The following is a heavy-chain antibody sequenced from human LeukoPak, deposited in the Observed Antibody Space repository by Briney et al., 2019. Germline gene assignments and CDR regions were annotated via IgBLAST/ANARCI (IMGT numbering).Heavy chain of an antibody. CDR1: GFSVSRNY. Sequence: HAGGSLRLSCAASGFSVSRNYMTWVRRAPGKGLEWLSYISPASITIYYADSVRDRFTISRDDAKNSLYLQMNSLRAEDTAVYYCARVDGPTVTTMFFDSWGPGTLVTVSS. CDR2: ISPASITI. V-gene: IGHV3-48*01. CDR3: ARVDGPTVTTMFFDS. J-gene: IGHJ4*02. D-gene: IGHD4-17*01.